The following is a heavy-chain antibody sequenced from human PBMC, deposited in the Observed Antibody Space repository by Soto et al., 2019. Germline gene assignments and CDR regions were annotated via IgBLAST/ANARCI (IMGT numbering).Heavy chain of an antibody. D-gene: IGHD3-3*01. Sequence: EVHLVESGGGLVKPGGSLRLSCAASGFTFDNAWMSWVRQAPGKGLEWVGRIRSKTDGGTTDYAAPVKGRVTVSRDDSENTLNLQMNSLKTEDTAIYYCITDPYDFWSGHYIPTPLDYWGQGTLVTVSS. CDR1: GFTFDNAW. V-gene: IGHV3-15*01. J-gene: IGHJ4*02. CDR2: IRSKTDGGTT. CDR3: ITDPYDFWSGHYIPTPLDY.